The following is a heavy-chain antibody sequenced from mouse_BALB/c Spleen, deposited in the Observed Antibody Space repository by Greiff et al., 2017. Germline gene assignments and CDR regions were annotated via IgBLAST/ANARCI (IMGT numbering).Heavy chain of an antibody. CDR3: NAITAPYYFDY. J-gene: IGHJ2*01. Sequence: EVKLQESGAELVRPGASVKLSCTASGFNIKDYYMHWVKQRPEQGLEWIGWIDPENGDTEYAPKFQGKATMTADTSSNTAYLQLSSLTSEDTAVYYCNAITAPYYFDYWGQGTTLTVSS. CDR1: GFNIKDYY. V-gene: IGHV14-4*02. CDR2: IDPENGDT. D-gene: IGHD1-2*01.